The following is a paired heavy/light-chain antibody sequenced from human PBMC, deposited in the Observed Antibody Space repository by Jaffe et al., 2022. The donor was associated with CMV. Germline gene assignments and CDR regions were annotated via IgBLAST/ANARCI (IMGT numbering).Heavy chain of an antibody. V-gene: IGHV3-53*01. CDR3: ARAGHYYYAMDV. CDR2: LYTSGTT. CDR1: GFTVSSNY. J-gene: IGHJ6*02. Sequence: EVQLVESGGGLIQPGGSLRLSCAASGFTVSSNYMTWVRQAPGKGLEWVSVLYTSGTTYYADSVKGRFTISRDNSKNTLYLQMNSLRAEDTAVFYCARAGHYYYAMDVWGQGTTVTVS.
Light chain of an antibody. CDR3: TSYAGSNSLGV. CDR1: SSDVGGYNY. J-gene: IGLJ1*01. Sequence: QSALTQPPSASGSPGQSVTISCTGTSSDVGGYNYVSWYQQHPGKAPKLIIYEVSKRPSGVPDRFSGSKSGNTASLTVSGLQAEDEADYFCTSYAGSNSLGVFGTGTKVSVL. V-gene: IGLV2-8*01. CDR2: EVS.